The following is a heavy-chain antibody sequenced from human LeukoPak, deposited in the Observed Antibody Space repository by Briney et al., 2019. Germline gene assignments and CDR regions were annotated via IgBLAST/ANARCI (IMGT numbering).Heavy chain of an antibody. D-gene: IGHD6-13*01. CDR2: TSSSSSYI. CDR3: ARDGVAAAGGADY. CDR1: GFTFSSYG. Sequence: GGSLRLSCAASGFTFSSYGMNWVRQAPGKGLEWVSSTSSSSSYIYYADSVKGRLTISRDNAKNSLYLQMNSLRAEDTAVYYCARDGVAAAGGADYWGQGTLVTVSS. V-gene: IGHV3-21*01. J-gene: IGHJ4*02.